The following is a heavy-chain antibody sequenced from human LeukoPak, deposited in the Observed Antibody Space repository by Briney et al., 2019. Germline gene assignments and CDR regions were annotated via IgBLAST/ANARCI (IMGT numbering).Heavy chain of an antibody. CDR1: GFTFSSYG. D-gene: IGHD6-13*01. V-gene: IGHV3-23*01. CDR3: AKDRTRVAAIAAAGNDY. J-gene: IGHJ4*02. Sequence: GGSLRLSCAASGFTFSSYGMSWVRQAPGKGLEWVSAISGSGGSTYYADSVKGRFTISRDNSKNTLYLQMNSLRAEDTAVYYCAKDRTRVAAIAAAGNDYWGQGTLVTVSS. CDR2: ISGSGGST.